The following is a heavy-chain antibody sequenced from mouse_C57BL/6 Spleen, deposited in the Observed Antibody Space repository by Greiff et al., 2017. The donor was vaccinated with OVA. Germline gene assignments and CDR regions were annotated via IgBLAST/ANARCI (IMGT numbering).Heavy chain of an antibody. J-gene: IGHJ2*01. Sequence: EVKVEESGGGLVKPGGSLKLSCAASGFTFSDYGMHWVRQAPEKGLEWVAYISSGSSTIYYADTVKGRFTISRDNAKNTLFLQMTSLRSEDTAMYYCARRLGQGYFDYWGQGTTLTVSS. CDR3: ARRLGQGYFDY. V-gene: IGHV5-17*01. CDR1: GFTFSDYG. CDR2: ISSGSSTI. D-gene: IGHD4-1*01.